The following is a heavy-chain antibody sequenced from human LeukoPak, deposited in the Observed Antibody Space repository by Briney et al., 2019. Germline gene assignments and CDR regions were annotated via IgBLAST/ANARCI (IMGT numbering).Heavy chain of an antibody. D-gene: IGHD6-13*01. CDR1: GFTFSSYW. Sequence: GGSLRLSCAASGFTFSSYWMSWVRQAPGKGLEWVSGISWNSGSIGYADSVKGRFTISRDNAKNSLYLQMNSLRAEDTALYYCAKDLGYSSSWSDYWGQGTLVTVSS. CDR2: ISWNSGSI. J-gene: IGHJ4*02. CDR3: AKDLGYSSSWSDY. V-gene: IGHV3-9*01.